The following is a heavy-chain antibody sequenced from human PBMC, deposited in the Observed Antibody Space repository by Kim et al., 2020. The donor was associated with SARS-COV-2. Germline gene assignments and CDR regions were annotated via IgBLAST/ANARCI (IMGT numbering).Heavy chain of an antibody. Sequence: ASVKVSCKASGYTFTSYGISWVRQAPGQGLEWMGWISAYNGNTNYAQKLQGRVTMTTDTSTSTAYMELRSLRSDDTAVYYCARARTDYYDSSGLGLDYWGQGTLVTVSS. CDR1: GYTFTSYG. J-gene: IGHJ4*02. V-gene: IGHV1-18*01. D-gene: IGHD3-22*01. CDR2: ISAYNGNT. CDR3: ARARTDYYDSSGLGLDY.